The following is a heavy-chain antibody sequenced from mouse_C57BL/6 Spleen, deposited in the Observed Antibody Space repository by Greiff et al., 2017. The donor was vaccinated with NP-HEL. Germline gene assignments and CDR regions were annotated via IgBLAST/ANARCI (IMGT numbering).Heavy chain of an antibody. D-gene: IGHD2-10*01. CDR1: GFTFSSYA. V-gene: IGHV5-9-1*02. CDR3: TRSYYGNYEGYFDV. CDR2: ISSGGDYI. J-gene: IGHJ1*03. Sequence: EVQVVESGEGLVKPGGSLKLSCAASGFTFSSYAMSWVRQTPEKRLEWVAYISSGGDYIYYADTVKGRFTISRDNARNTLYLQMSSLKSEDTAMYYCTRSYYGNYEGYFDVWGTGTTVTVSS.